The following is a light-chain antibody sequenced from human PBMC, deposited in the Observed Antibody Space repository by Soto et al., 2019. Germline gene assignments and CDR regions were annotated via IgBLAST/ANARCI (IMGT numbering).Light chain of an antibody. J-gene: IGKJ2*01. CDR1: QSVLYSSTNKHY. CDR2: WAS. V-gene: IGKV4-1*01. Sequence: DIVMTQSPDSLAVSLGERATINCKSSQSVLYSSTNKHYLAWYQQKAGQPPKLLIYWASTRESGVPDRISGSGSGTDFTLTISSLQAEDVAVYYCQQYYSSPRNFVQGTKLEIK. CDR3: QQYYSSPRN.